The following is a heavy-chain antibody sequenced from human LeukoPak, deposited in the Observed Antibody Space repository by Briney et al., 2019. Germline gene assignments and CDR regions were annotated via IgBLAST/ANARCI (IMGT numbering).Heavy chain of an antibody. J-gene: IGHJ4*02. CDR2: ISYDGSNK. CDR1: GFTFSTYA. CDR3: AKDGLMRFFDY. Sequence: PGRSLRLSCAASGFTFSTYAMHWVRQGPGKGLEWVAVISYDGSNKYYADSVKGRFTISRDNSKNTLYLQMSSLSAEDTAVYHCAKDGLMRFFDYWGQGTLVTVSS. D-gene: IGHD2-8*01. V-gene: IGHV3-30-3*01.